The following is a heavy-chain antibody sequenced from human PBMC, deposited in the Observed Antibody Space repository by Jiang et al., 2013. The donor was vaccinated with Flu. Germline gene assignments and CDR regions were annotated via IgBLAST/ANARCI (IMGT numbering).Heavy chain of an antibody. CDR1: GGSISNYY. Sequence: GLVKPSETLSLTCTVSGGSISNYYWSWIRQPPGKGLEWIAYIYYSGSTNYNPSLKSRVTISVDTSKNQFSLKLSSVTAADTAVYYCARDSSWEKVGFDPWGQGTLVTVSS. CDR2: IYYSGST. V-gene: IGHV4-59*01. D-gene: IGHD2-2*01. J-gene: IGHJ5*02. CDR3: ARDSSWEKVGFDP.